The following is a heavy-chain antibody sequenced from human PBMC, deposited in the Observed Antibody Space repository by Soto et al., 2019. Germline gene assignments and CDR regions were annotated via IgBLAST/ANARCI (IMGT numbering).Heavy chain of an antibody. CDR2: IDPTDSYT. V-gene: IGHV5-10-1*01. CDR3: ARGPYSSAWYHFDY. J-gene: IGHJ4*02. Sequence: GESLKISCQGSGYSFTSHSITWVRQMPGKGLEWMGTIDPTDSYTNYNPSFQGHVTTSADKSLSTASPQWSSLKASDTAMTFCARGPYSSAWYHFDYWGQGTLVTVSS. CDR1: GYSFTSHS. D-gene: IGHD6-19*01.